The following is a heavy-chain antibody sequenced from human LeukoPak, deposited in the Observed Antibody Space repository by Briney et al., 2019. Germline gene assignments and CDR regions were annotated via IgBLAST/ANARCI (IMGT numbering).Heavy chain of an antibody. CDR3: ARGRSEVVPAARHYYYMDV. CDR2: INPIFGTA. V-gene: IGHV1-69*05. J-gene: IGHJ6*03. Sequence: ASVKVSCKSSGGTFSSYAISWVRQPPGQGLEWMGGINPIFGTANYAQKFQGRVTITTDESTSTAYMELSSLRSEDTAVYYCARGRSEVVPAARHYYYMDVWGKGTTVTVSS. CDR1: GGTFSSYA. D-gene: IGHD2-2*01.